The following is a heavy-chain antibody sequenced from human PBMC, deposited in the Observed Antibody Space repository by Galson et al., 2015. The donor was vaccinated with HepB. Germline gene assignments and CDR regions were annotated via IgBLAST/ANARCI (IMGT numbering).Heavy chain of an antibody. D-gene: IGHD1-14*01. V-gene: IGHV3-13*01. Sequence: SLRLSCAASGFTVSSNYMSWVRQAPGKGLEWVSAIGTTGDTYYPGSVKGRFIISRENARNSLYLQMNSLRAGDTAMYYCARAGIRATRINAFDLWGQGTLVTVSS. J-gene: IGHJ3*01. CDR3: ARAGIRATRINAFDL. CDR1: GFTVSSNY. CDR2: IGTTGDT.